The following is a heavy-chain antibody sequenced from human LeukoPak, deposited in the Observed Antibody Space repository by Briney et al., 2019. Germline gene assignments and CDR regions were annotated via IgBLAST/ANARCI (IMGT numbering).Heavy chain of an antibody. J-gene: IGHJ6*03. V-gene: IGHV3-48*01. CDR2: ISSSSSTI. CDR3: ARQYYYYMDV. CDR1: GISFNNYW. Sequence: QPGGSLRLSCAASGISFNNYWMHWVRQAPGKGLEWVSYISSSSSTIYYADSVKGRFTISRDNAKNSLYLQMNSLRAEDTAVYYCARQYYYYMDVWGKGTTVTVSS.